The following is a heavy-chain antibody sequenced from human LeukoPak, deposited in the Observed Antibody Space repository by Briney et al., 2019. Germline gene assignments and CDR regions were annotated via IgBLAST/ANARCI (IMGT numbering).Heavy chain of an antibody. V-gene: IGHV4-39*01. CDR1: GVAIISDNFY. J-gene: IGHJ4*02. Sequence: SETLSLTCTVSGVAIISDNFYWRWVRQPPGKRLEWVGSINYSGTTYYHPSLRSRLSISVDTSRTQFFLRLNSVTAADTAVYYWGRLFDSWGQGIPVTVSS. CDR3: GRLFDS. CDR2: INYSGTT.